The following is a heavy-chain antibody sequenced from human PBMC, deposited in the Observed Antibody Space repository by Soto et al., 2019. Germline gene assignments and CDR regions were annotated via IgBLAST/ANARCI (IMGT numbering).Heavy chain of an antibody. Sequence: QVQLQQWGAGLLKPSETLSLTSAVYGGSFSGYYWSWIRQPPGKGLEWIGEINHSGSTNYNPSLKCRVTISVDTSKNQFSLKLSSVTAADTAVYYCARGPERPYSSSWGRWGQGTLVTVSS. D-gene: IGHD6-13*01. J-gene: IGHJ4*02. CDR2: INHSGST. V-gene: IGHV4-34*01. CDR3: ARGPERPYSSSWGR. CDR1: GGSFSGYY.